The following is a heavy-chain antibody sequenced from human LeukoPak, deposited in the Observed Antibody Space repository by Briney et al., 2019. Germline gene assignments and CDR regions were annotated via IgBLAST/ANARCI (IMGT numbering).Heavy chain of an antibody. CDR3: ARDLRSGSYYEGNWFDP. CDR2: IKQDGSEK. CDR1: GFTFSSYW. Sequence: GGSLRLSCAASGFTFSSYWMSWVRQAPGKGLEWVANIKQDGSEKYYVDSVKGRFTISRDNAKNSLYLQMNSLRAEDTAVYYCARDLRSGSYYEGNWFDPWGQGTLVTVSS. D-gene: IGHD3-10*01. J-gene: IGHJ5*02. V-gene: IGHV3-7*01.